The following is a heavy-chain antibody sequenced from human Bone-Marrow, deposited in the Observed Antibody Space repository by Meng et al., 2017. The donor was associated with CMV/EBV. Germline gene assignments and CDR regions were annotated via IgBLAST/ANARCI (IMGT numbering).Heavy chain of an antibody. CDR1: GFTFSSYA. Sequence: GESLKISCAASGFTFSSYAMSWVRQAPGKGLEWVSSISSSENYIYYADSVRGRFTLSRDNAKNSLYLQMNSLRAEDTAVYYCARDDVALFDYWGQGTLVTVSS. CDR2: ISSSENYI. J-gene: IGHJ4*02. CDR3: ARDDVALFDY. D-gene: IGHD3-10*02. V-gene: IGHV3-21*01.